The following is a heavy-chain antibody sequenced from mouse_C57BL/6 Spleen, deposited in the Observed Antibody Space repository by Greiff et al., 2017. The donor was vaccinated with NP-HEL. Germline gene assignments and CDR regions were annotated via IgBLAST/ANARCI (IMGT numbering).Heavy chain of an antibody. CDR1: GYSITSGYY. Sequence: EVQLVESGPGLVKPSQSLSLTCSVTGYSITSGYYCNWIRQFPGNKLEWMGYISYDGSNNYNPSLKNRIPIPRDTSKNQFFLKLNSVTTEDTATYYCARDLYDGYYDYAMDYWGQGTSVTVSS. V-gene: IGHV3-6*01. D-gene: IGHD2-3*01. J-gene: IGHJ4*01. CDR2: ISYDGSN. CDR3: ARDLYDGYYDYAMDY.